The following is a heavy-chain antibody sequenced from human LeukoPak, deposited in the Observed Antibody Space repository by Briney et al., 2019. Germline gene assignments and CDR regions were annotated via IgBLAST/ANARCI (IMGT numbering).Heavy chain of an antibody. CDR2: IKQDGSEK. CDR1: GFTFSSYA. CDR3: ARDRGIKCGGDCSNDY. D-gene: IGHD2-21*02. J-gene: IGHJ4*02. V-gene: IGHV3-7*01. Sequence: GGSLRLSCAASGFTFSSYAMSWVRQAPGKGLEWVANIKQDGSEKYYVDSVKGRFTISRDNAKNSLYLQMNSLRAEDTAVYYCARDRGIKCGGDCSNDYWGQGTLVTVSS.